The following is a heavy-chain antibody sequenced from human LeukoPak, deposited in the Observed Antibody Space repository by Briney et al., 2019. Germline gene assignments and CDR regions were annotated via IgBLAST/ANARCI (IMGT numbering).Heavy chain of an antibody. V-gene: IGHV4-4*07. CDR3: ARERDWYDAFDI. Sequence: SETLSLTCTVSGDPIISYYWTWIRQPAGKGLEWIGRIYTSGSTHYNPSLKSRITMSVDTSKNQFSLKLSSVTAADTALYYCARERDWYDAFDIWGQGTMVTVSS. CDR1: GDPIISYY. CDR2: IYTSGST. D-gene: IGHD3/OR15-3a*01. J-gene: IGHJ3*02.